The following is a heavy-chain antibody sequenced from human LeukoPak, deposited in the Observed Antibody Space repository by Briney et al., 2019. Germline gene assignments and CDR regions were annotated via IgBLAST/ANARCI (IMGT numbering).Heavy chain of an antibody. V-gene: IGHV4-38-2*02. Sequence: SETLSLTCTVSGYSISSGYYWVWIRQPPGKGLEWIGSIYHSGSTYYNPSLKSRVTISVDTSKNQFSLKLSSVTAADTAVYYCAGYHAYGVTTPPLGYWGQGTLVTVSS. CDR3: AGYHAYGVTTPPLGY. J-gene: IGHJ4*02. CDR2: IYHSGST. CDR1: GYSISSGYY. D-gene: IGHD4-17*01.